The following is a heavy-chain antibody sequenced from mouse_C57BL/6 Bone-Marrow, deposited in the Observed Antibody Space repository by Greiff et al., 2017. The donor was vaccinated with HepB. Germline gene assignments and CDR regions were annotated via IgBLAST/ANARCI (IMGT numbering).Heavy chain of an antibody. CDR3: ASLLLRHYYAMDY. D-gene: IGHD1-1*01. V-gene: IGHV1-42*01. CDR1: GYSFTGYY. J-gene: IGHJ4*01. Sequence: EVKLQQSGPELVKPGASVKISCKASGYSFTGYYMNWVKQSPEKSLEWIGEINPSTGGTTYNQKFKAKATLTVDKSSSTAYMQLKSLTSEDSAVYYCASLLLRHYYAMDYWGQGTSVTVSS. CDR2: INPSTGGT.